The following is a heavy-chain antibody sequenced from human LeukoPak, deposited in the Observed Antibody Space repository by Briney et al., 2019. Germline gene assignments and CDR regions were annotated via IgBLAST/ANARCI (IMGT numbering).Heavy chain of an antibody. CDR3: AKGVLHYYDSSGYYSPFGY. J-gene: IGHJ4*02. Sequence: GGSLRLSCAASGFTFSSYAMSWVRQAPGKGLEWVSAISGSGGSTYYADSVKGRFTIFRDNSKNTLYLQMNSLRAEDTAVYYCAKGVLHYYDSSGYYSPFGYWGQGTLVTVSS. V-gene: IGHV3-23*01. CDR1: GFTFSSYA. CDR2: ISGSGGST. D-gene: IGHD3-22*01.